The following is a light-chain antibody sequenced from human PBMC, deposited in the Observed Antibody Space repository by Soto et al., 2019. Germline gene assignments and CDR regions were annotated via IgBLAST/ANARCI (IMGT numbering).Light chain of an antibody. V-gene: IGKV3-20*01. J-gene: IGKJ4*01. CDR1: QSVSSSY. CDR2: VAS. CDR3: QQYGSSST. Sequence: EIVLTQSPGTLSLSPGERATLSCRASQSVSSSYLAWYQQKPGQAPRLLIYVASSRATGIPYRFSGSWSGTDFTLTISRLEPEDFAVYYCQQYGSSSTFGVGTKVEIK.